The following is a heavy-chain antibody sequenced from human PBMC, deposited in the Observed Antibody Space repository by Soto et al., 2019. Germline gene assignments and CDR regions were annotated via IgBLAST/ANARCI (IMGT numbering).Heavy chain of an antibody. CDR2: IYYSGST. V-gene: IGHV4-39*01. CDR1: GGSISSSSYY. Sequence: SETLSLTCTVSGGSISSSSYYWGWIRQPPGKGLEWIGSIYYSGSTYYNPSLKSRVTISVDTSKNQFSLKLSSVTAADTAVYYCASLSEVGPYGTNPFDYWGQGTLVTVSS. J-gene: IGHJ4*02. D-gene: IGHD1-26*01. CDR3: ASLSEVGPYGTNPFDY.